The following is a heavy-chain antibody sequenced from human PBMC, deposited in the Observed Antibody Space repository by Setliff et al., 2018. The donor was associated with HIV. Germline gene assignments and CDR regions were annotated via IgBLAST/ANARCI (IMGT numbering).Heavy chain of an antibody. CDR1: GFTYSSYW. CDR3: ARVANSRGYSYDFDS. V-gene: IGHV3-7*03. D-gene: IGHD5-18*01. CDR2: IKQDGSEK. Sequence: GGSLRLSCAASGFTYSSYWMGWVRQAPGKGLEWVANIKQDGSEKYYVDSVKGRFTISRDNAKNSLYLQMNSLRAEDTAVYYCARVANSRGYSYDFDSWGQGTQVTVSS. J-gene: IGHJ4*02.